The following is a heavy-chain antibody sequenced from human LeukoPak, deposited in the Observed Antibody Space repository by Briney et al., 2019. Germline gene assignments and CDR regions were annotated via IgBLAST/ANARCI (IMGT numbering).Heavy chain of an antibody. Sequence: PGRSLRLFCAASGFTFSSYAMHWVRQAPGKGLEWVAVISYDGSNKYYADSVKGRFTISRDNSKNTLYLQMNSLRAEDTAVYYCARERYAGYYFDYWGQGTLVTVSS. D-gene: IGHD3-16*01. V-gene: IGHV3-30-3*01. CDR2: ISYDGSNK. CDR1: GFTFSSYA. J-gene: IGHJ4*02. CDR3: ARERYAGYYFDY.